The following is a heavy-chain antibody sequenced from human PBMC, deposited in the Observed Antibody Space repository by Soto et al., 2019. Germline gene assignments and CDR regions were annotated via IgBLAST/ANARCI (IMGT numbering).Heavy chain of an antibody. CDR3: TRADVRCSGGRCYGVPMDV. J-gene: IGHJ6*04. CDR1: GFTVSSKY. D-gene: IGHD2-15*01. Sequence: EVQLVESGGGLVQPGGSLRLSCAASGFTVSSKYMSWVRQAPGKGLEWVSLIQSGGNTYYAGSVKGRFTISRDNSEKTVFLQMNSLTVADTALYYCTRADVRCSGGRCYGVPMDVWGKGTPVTVAA. CDR2: IQSGGNT. V-gene: IGHV3-66*01.